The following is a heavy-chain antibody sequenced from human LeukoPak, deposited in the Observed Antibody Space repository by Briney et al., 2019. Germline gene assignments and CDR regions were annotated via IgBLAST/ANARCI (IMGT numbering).Heavy chain of an antibody. Sequence: PSETLSLTCTVSGGSISSGSYYWSWIRQPAGKGLEWIGYIYYSGSTNYNPSLKSRVTISVDTSKNQFSLKLSSVTAADTAVYYCARDLGHWGQGTLVTVSS. V-gene: IGHV4-61*10. CDR1: GGSISSGSYY. J-gene: IGHJ4*02. CDR2: IYYSGST. D-gene: IGHD3-16*01. CDR3: ARDLGH.